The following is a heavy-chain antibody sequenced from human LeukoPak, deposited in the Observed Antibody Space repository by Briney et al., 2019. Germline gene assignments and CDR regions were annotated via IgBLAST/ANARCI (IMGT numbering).Heavy chain of an antibody. D-gene: IGHD6-19*01. CDR2: ISAYNGNT. V-gene: IGHV1-18*01. J-gene: IGHJ3*02. CDR3: ARDSSQYSSGWSSAFDI. Sequence: ASVKVSCKASGYTFTSYAISWVRQAPGQGLEGMGWISAYNGNTNYAQKLQGRVTMTTDTSTSTAYMELRSLRSDDTAVYYCARDSSQYSSGWSSAFDIWGQGTMVTVSS. CDR1: GYTFTSYA.